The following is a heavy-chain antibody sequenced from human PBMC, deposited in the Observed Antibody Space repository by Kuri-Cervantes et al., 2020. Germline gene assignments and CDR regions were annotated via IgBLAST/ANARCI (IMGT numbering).Heavy chain of an antibody. CDR3: AREGVGANDY. V-gene: IGHV1-69*01. Sequence: GGSLRLSCKASGGTFSSYAISWVRQAPGQGLEWMGGIIPIFGTANYAQKFQGRVTITADESTSTAYMELSSLRSEDTAVYYCAREGVGANDYWGQGTLVTVSS. CDR2: IIPIFGTA. D-gene: IGHD1-26*01. J-gene: IGHJ4*02. CDR1: GGTFSSYA.